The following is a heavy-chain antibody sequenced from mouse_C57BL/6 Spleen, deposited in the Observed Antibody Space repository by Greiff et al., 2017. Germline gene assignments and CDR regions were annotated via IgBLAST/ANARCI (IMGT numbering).Heavy chain of an antibody. Sequence: QVQLKQPGAELVKPGASVKLSCKASGYTFTSYWMHWVKQRPGQGLEWIGMIHPNSGSTNYNEKFKSKATLTVDKSSSTAYMQLSSLTSEDSAVYYCAREDPYYYGSSYVYWGQGTTLTVSS. D-gene: IGHD1-1*01. CDR1: GYTFTSYW. CDR3: AREDPYYYGSSYVY. CDR2: IHPNSGST. J-gene: IGHJ2*01. V-gene: IGHV1-64*01.